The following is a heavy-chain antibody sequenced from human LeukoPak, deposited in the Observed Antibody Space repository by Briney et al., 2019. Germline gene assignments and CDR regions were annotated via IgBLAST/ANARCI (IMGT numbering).Heavy chain of an antibody. CDR3: ARGHYYDSSGYYYAYAFDI. Sequence: GASVKVSCKASGYTFTSYDINWGRQATGQGLEWMGWMNPNSGNTGYAQKFQGRVTITRNTSISTAYMELSSLRSEDTAVYYCARGHYYDSSGYYYAYAFDIWGQGTMVTVSS. J-gene: IGHJ3*02. D-gene: IGHD3-22*01. CDR2: MNPNSGNT. V-gene: IGHV1-8*03. CDR1: GYTFTSYD.